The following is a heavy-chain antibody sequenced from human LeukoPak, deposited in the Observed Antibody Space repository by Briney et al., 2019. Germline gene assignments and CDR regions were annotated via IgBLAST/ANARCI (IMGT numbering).Heavy chain of an antibody. CDR2: INPNSGGT. Sequence: ASVKVSCKASGYTFTGYYMHWVRQAPGQGLEWMGWINPNSGGTNYAQKFQGRVTMTRDTSISTAYMELSRLRSDDTAVYYCARIAMVRGVIQYYFDYWGQGTLVTVSS. V-gene: IGHV1-2*02. D-gene: IGHD3-10*01. CDR3: ARIAMVRGVIQYYFDY. CDR1: GYTFTGYY. J-gene: IGHJ4*02.